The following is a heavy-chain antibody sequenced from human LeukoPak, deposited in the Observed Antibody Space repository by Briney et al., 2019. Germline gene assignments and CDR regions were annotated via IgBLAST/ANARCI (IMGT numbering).Heavy chain of an antibody. Sequence: SETLSLTCTISTGSISTCYWTWIRQPPGKGREWVGYIYYTGSTNYNPSLKSRVTISVDTSKNQFSLRLNSVTAADTAVYYCARVSGGGGTWGWFDPWGQGTLVTVSS. CDR2: IYYTGST. D-gene: IGHD2-15*01. J-gene: IGHJ5*02. V-gene: IGHV4-59*01. CDR1: TGSISTCY. CDR3: ARVSGGGGTWGWFDP.